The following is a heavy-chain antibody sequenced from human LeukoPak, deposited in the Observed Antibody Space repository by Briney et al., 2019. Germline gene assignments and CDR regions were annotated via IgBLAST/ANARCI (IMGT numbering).Heavy chain of an antibody. CDR3: ARITPYYYYMDV. V-gene: IGHV4-59*01. CDR1: GGSISSYY. CDR2: IYYSGST. J-gene: IGHJ6*03. Sequence: SETLSLTCTVSGGSISSYYLSWIRQPPGKGLEWIGYIYYSGSTNYNPSLKSRVTISVDTSKNQFSLKLSSVTAADTAVYYCARITPYYYYMDVWGKGTTVTVSS. D-gene: IGHD3-16*01.